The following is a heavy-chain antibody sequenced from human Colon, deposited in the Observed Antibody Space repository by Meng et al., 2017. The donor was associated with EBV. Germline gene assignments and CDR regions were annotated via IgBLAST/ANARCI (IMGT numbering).Heavy chain of an antibody. D-gene: IGHD3-10*01. CDR1: GDSITSGDYS. J-gene: IGHJ5*02. CDR2: IHHGVNI. CDR3: VRDTRRGGGWFDP. Sequence: QLQESGSGPVGPSQTLSLTCAVSGDSITSGDYSWTWIRQPPGKGLEWIGYIHHGVNIYYTPSLRSRVTISVDKSRNQFSLKLTSVSAADTAVYYCVRDTRRGGGWFDPWGQGTLVTVSS. V-gene: IGHV4-30-2*01.